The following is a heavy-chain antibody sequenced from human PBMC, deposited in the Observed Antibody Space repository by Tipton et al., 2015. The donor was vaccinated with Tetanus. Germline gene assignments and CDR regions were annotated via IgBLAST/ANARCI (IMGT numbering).Heavy chain of an antibody. CDR2: IYPDDSDT. J-gene: IGHJ6*02. CDR3: ARDSSRYPYYCGKDG. D-gene: IGHD3-22*01. Sequence: VQLVQSGAEVKKPGESLKISCKGSGDSFSTYWIGWVRQMPGKGLEWMGIIYPDDSDTRYSPSFQGQVTISADKSISTACLQWSSLKASDAAMYYCARDSSRYPYYCGKDGWGQETTFGVS. CDR1: GDSFSTYW. V-gene: IGHV5-51*01.